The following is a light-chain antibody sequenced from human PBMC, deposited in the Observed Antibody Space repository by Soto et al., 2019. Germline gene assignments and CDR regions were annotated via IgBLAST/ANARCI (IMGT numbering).Light chain of an antibody. CDR3: AAWDDRMNVFL. CDR1: RSNIGNNA. CDR2: YDD. J-gene: IGLJ2*01. V-gene: IGLV1-36*01. Sequence: QSVLTQPPSVSEAPRQRVTISCSESRSNIGNNAVSWYQQVPGKAPKLLVYYDDLVASGVSVRFSGSKSGTSASLAISGLQSEDEADYYCAAWDDRMNVFLFGGGTKGTVL.